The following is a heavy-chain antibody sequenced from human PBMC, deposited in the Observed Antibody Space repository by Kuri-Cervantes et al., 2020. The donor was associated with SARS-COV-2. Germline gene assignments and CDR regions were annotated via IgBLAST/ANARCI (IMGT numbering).Heavy chain of an antibody. CDR3: AHGFTYSGSAFDI. D-gene: IGHD3-10*01. J-gene: IGHJ3*02. CDR1: GFSLSNARMG. V-gene: IGHV2-26*01. Sequence: SGPTLVKPTETLTLTCTVSGFSLSNARMGVSWIRQPPGKALEWLAHIFSNDEKSYSTSLKSRLTISKDTSKNQVVLTMTNMDPVDTATYYCAHGFTYSGSAFDIWGQGTMVTVSS. CDR2: IFSNDEK.